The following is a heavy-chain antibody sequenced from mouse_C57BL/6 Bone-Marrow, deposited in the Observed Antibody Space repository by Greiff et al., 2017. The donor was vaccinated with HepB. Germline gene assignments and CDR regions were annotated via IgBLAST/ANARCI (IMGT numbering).Heavy chain of an antibody. V-gene: IGHV3-6*01. J-gene: IGHJ3*01. D-gene: IGHD1-1*01. CDR3: ARGTTVVAPGFAY. CDR2: ISYDGSN. CDR1: GYSITSGYY. Sequence: VQLKESGPGLVKPSQSLSLTCSVTGYSITSGYYWNWFRQFPGNKLEWMGYISYDGSNNYNPSLKNRISITRDTSKNQFFRKLNSVTTEDTATYYCARGTTVVAPGFAYWGQGTLVTVSA.